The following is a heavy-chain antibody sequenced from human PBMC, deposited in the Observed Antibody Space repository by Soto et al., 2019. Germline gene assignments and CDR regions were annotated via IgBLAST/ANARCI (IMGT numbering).Heavy chain of an antibody. CDR2: MNPNSGNT. CDR3: ARGIMDDYWSGYYYYYYGMDV. V-gene: IGHV1-8*01. CDR1: GYTFTSYD. Sequence: QVQLVQSGAEVKKPGASVKVSCKASGYTFTSYDINWVRQATGQGLEWMGWMNPNSGNTGYAQKFQGRVTMTRNTSISTAYTELSSLRSEDTALYYCARGIMDDYWSGYYYYYYGMDVWGQGTTVTVSS. J-gene: IGHJ6*02. D-gene: IGHD3-3*01.